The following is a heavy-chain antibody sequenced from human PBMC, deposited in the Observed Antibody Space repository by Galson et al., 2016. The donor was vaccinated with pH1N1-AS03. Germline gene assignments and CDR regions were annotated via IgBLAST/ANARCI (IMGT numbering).Heavy chain of an antibody. J-gene: IGHJ3*01. CDR2: IDTDGTSA. Sequence: SLRLSCAASGFAFNKFWMHWVRQAPGKGLEWVSQIDTDGTSATYADTVKGRFTTSRHNAKNTLYLQMNSLRDEDTAVYYCASDGVFDHKSAFDFWGQGTMGTVSS. D-gene: IGHD3-9*01. V-gene: IGHV3-74*03. CDR1: GFAFNKFW. CDR3: ASDGVFDHKSAFDF.